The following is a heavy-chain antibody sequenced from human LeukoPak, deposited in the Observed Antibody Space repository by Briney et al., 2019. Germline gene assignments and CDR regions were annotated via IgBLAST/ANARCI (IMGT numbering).Heavy chain of an antibody. V-gene: IGHV3-74*01. CDR1: GFTFINYW. Sequence: SGGSLRLSCAASGFTFINYWMHWVRQAPGEGLVWVSHIINDGSTTTYADSVKGRFTISRDNAKNTLYLHVNSLRAEDTAVYYCARGGFCSGADCRGSFDYWGQGSLVTVSS. CDR2: IINDGSTT. D-gene: IGHD2-15*01. J-gene: IGHJ4*02. CDR3: ARGGFCSGADCRGSFDY.